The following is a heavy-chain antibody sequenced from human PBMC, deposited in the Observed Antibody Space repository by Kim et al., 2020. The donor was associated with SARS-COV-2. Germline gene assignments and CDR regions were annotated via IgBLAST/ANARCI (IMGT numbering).Heavy chain of an antibody. V-gene: IGHV3-30*04. Sequence: GGSLRLSCAASGFTFSTYAMHWVRQAPGKGLEWIAIISYDGSNKYYADSVKGRFTISRDNSKNTLYLQLNSLRAEDTAVYFCARTATPMVFYIDYWGQGT. J-gene: IGHJ4*02. CDR1: GFTFSTYA. CDR2: ISYDGSNK. D-gene: IGHD5-18*01. CDR3: ARTATPMVFYIDY.